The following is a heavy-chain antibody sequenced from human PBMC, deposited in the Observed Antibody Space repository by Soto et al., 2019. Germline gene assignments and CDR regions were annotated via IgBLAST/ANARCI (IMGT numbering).Heavy chain of an antibody. CDR1: GASISRYY. J-gene: IGHJ4*02. V-gene: IGHV3-23*01. CDR2: ISGSGVST. Sequence: ETLSLTCTVSGASISRYYWSWVRQAPGKGLEWVSAISGSGVSTYYADSVKGRFTISRDNSKNTLYLQMNSLRAEDTAVYYCAKSPGMYYYDSSGYYHYDYWGQGTLVTVSS. CDR3: AKSPGMYYYDSSGYYHYDY. D-gene: IGHD3-22*01.